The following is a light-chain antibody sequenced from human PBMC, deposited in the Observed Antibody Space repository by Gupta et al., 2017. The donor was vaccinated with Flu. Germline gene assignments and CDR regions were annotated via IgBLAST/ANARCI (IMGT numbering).Light chain of an antibody. CDR1: ESLVYRDGNTY. CDR3: MQDYNLVT. CDR2: KVS. V-gene: IGKV2-30*01. J-gene: IGKJ5*01. Sequence: VLTQSPLSLPVTLGQPASMSCRSNESLVYRDGNTYFNWFQQRPGQSPRRLIYKVSHRDYGVPDRFSDSGSDTDFTLNSSRGEVEDFGIYYCMQDYNLVTFGQGTLMEIK.